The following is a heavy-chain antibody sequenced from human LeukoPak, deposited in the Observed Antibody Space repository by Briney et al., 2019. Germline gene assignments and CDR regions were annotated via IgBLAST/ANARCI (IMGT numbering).Heavy chain of an antibody. CDR2: IYTSGST. CDR1: GGSISSGDYY. CDR3: AREGGRDQLAAVDY. Sequence: SQTLSLTCTVSGGSISSGDYYWSWIRQPAGKGLEWIGRIYTSGSTNYNPSLKSRVTISVDTSKNQFSLKLSSVTAADTAVYYCAREGGRDQLAAVDYWGQGTLVTVSS. J-gene: IGHJ4*02. D-gene: IGHD6-13*01. V-gene: IGHV4-61*02.